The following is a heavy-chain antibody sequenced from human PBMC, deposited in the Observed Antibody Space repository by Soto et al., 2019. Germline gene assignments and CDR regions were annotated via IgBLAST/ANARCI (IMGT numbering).Heavy chain of an antibody. V-gene: IGHV4-31*03. CDR2: IYYSGST. CDR3: ARDPSTTYYYDSSYAFDI. J-gene: IGHJ3*02. D-gene: IGHD3-22*01. CDR1: GGSISSGGYY. Sequence: SETLSLTCTVSGGSISSGGYYWSWIRQHPGKVLEWIGYIYYSGSTYYNPSLKSRVTISVDTSKNQFSLKLSSVTAADTAVYYCARDPSTTYYYDSSYAFDIWGQGTMVT.